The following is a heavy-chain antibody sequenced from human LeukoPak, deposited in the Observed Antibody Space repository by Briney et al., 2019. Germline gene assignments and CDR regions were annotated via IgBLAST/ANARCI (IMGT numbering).Heavy chain of an antibody. V-gene: IGHV4-39*07. Sequence: SETLSLTCTVSGGSISSSNYYWGWIRQPPGKGLEWLGSIYYSGGAYYNPSLKSRVTISVDTSKNQFSLKLSSVTAADTAVYYCARAVGATIFNYYYYYYMDVWGKGTTVTVSS. D-gene: IGHD1-26*01. CDR1: GGSISSSNYY. J-gene: IGHJ6*03. CDR2: IYYSGGA. CDR3: ARAVGATIFNYYYYYYMDV.